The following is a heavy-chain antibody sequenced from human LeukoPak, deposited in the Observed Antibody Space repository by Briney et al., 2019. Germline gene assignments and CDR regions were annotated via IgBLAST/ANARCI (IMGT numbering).Heavy chain of an antibody. D-gene: IGHD6-19*01. V-gene: IGHV4-39*07. Sequence: SETLSLTCTVSGGSISSSSYYWGWIRQPPGKGLEWIGSIYYSGSTYYNPSLKSRVTISVDTSKNQFSLKLSSVTAADTAVYYCAREEWGIAVAGTRYWGQGTLVTVSS. CDR3: AREEWGIAVAGTRY. CDR2: IYYSGST. CDR1: GGSISSSSYY. J-gene: IGHJ4*02.